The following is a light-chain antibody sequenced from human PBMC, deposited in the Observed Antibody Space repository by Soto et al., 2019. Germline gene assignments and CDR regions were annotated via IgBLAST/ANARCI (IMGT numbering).Light chain of an antibody. Sequence: EIVMTQSPATLSVSPGERATLSCRASQSVSSNLAWYQQKPGQAPRLLIYGASTRATGIPARFSGSGSVTEFTRTFSSLQSEDFAVYYCQQYNNWPLTFCGGTKVEIK. J-gene: IGKJ4*01. CDR3: QQYNNWPLT. V-gene: IGKV3-15*01. CDR2: GAS. CDR1: QSVSSN.